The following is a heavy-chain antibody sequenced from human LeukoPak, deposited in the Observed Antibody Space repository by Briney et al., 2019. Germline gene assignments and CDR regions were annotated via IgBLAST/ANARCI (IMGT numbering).Heavy chain of an antibody. D-gene: IGHD2-15*01. Sequence: SETLSLTCTVSGASISSYYWSWIRQPPGKGLEWIGYIYYSGSTNYNPSLKSRVTISVDTSKNQFSLKLSSVTAADTAVYYCARGQTTQGYCSGGSCYHIGYWGQGTLVTVSS. CDR1: GASISSYY. CDR2: IYYSGST. V-gene: IGHV4-59*01. CDR3: ARGQTTQGYCSGGSCYHIGY. J-gene: IGHJ4*02.